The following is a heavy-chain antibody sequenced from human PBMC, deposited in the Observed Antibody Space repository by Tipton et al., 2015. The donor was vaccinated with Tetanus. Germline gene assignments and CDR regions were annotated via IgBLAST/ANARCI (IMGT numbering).Heavy chain of an antibody. V-gene: IGHV4-61*01. J-gene: IGHJ3*02. D-gene: IGHD2-15*01. CDR2: VYYSGTT. CDR3: AGWELLNWNAFDI. Sequence: TLSLTCTVSGDSISSTSYYWSWIRQPPGKGLEWLGRVYYSGTTNYNPSLNSRATISVDTSRNQSSLKLTSVTAADTAVYYCAGWELLNWNAFDIWGQGTGVTVSA. CDR1: GDSISSTSYY.